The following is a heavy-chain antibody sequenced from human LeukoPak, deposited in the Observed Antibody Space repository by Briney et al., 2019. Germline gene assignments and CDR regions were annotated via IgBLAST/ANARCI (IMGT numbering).Heavy chain of an antibody. D-gene: IGHD2-2*01. Sequence: ASVKVSCKASGYTFTGYYMHWVRQAPGQGREWMGWINPNSGGTNYAQKFQGRVTMTRDTSISTAYMELSRLRSDDTAVYYCARGPSLYIVVADYYYYMDVWGKGTTVTVSS. J-gene: IGHJ6*03. V-gene: IGHV1-2*02. CDR1: GYTFTGYY. CDR2: INPNSGGT. CDR3: ARGPSLYIVVADYYYYMDV.